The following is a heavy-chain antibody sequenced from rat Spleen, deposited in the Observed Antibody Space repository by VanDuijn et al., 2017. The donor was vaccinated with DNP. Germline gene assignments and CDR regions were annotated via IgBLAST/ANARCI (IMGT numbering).Heavy chain of an antibody. D-gene: IGHD1-1*01. V-gene: IGHV2S12*01. J-gene: IGHJ3*01. CDR3: TRVYYSAEDWFAY. CDR2: ISGDGGA. Sequence: QVQLKESGPGLVQPSQTLSLTCTVSGFSLTTYGVNWVRQPPGRGLEWIAAISGDGGASYNSTLKPRLSISRDPSKSQVFLKMNSLQTEDTAIYFCTRVYYSAEDWFAYWGQGTLVTVSS. CDR1: GFSLTTYG.